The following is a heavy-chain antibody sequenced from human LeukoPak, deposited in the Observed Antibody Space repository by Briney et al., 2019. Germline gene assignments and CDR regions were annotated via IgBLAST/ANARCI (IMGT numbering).Heavy chain of an antibody. J-gene: IGHJ4*02. CDR2: IYSGGST. D-gene: IGHD3-10*01. V-gene: IGHV3-53*01. CDR3: ARAKPKNMVRGLIMRRESRYYFDY. Sequence: GGSLRLSCAASGFTVSNNYMRWVRQAPGKGLECASLIYSGGSTYYADSVKGRFTISRDNSKSTLYIQMNSLRAEDTAVYYCARAKPKNMVRGLIMRRESRYYFDYWGQGTLVTVSS. CDR1: GFTVSNNY.